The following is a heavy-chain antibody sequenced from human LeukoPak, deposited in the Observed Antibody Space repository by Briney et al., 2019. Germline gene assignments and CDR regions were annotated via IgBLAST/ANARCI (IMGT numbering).Heavy chain of an antibody. V-gene: IGHV5-51*01. CDR2: IYPGDSDT. D-gene: IGHD3-10*01. CDR3: ASDRMVRGLFDAFDI. CDR1: GYSFTTYR. Sequence: GESLKISRKGSGYSFTTYRIVWVRPMPRKGLEWMGIIYPGDSDTTYSPSFQGQVTISADQSISTAYLQWSSLKASDTAMYYCASDRMVRGLFDAFDIWSQGTMVTVSS. J-gene: IGHJ3*02.